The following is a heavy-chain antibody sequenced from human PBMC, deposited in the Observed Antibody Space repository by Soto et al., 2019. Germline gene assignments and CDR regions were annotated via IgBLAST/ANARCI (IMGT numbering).Heavy chain of an antibody. CDR2: IKQDGREK. D-gene: IGHD2-15*01. CDR3: ARDIFCGRDSCYSFTFDS. J-gene: IGHJ3*02. V-gene: IGHV3-7*01. CDR1: GFTFSSYW. Sequence: EVQLVESGGGLVQPGGSLRLSCAASGFTFSSYWMSWVRQAPGKGLEWVANIKQDGREKYYVDSVKGRFTISRDNAKNSLYLQINRLRAEDTAVYYCARDIFCGRDSCYSFTFDSWGQGTMVTVSS.